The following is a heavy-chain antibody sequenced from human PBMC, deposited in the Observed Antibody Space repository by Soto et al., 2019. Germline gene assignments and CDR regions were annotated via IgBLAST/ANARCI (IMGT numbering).Heavy chain of an antibody. CDR2: IYNSGRT. CDR3: ARAPRGNYGYPSYFDY. V-gene: IGHV4-31*03. J-gene: IGHJ4*02. CDR1: GGSISSGGYY. Sequence: SETLSLTCTVSGGSISSGGYYWNWIRQHPGKGLEWIGYIYNSGRTYYNPSLKSRLTISLDTSKNQFSLKLSSVTAADTAVYYCARAPRGNYGYPSYFDYWGQGTLVTVSS. D-gene: IGHD3-10*01.